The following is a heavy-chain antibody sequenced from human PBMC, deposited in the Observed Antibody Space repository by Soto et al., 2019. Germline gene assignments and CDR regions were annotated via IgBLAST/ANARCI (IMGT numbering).Heavy chain of an antibody. D-gene: IGHD2-2*01. J-gene: IGHJ6*02. CDR3: ACSSNVGMDV. V-gene: IGHV1-69*13. Sequence: GASVKISCKASGGTFSSYAISWVRQAPGQGLEWMGGIIPIFGTANYAQKFQGRVTITADESTSTAYMELSSLRSEDTAVYYCACSSNVGMDVWGQGTTVTVSS. CDR1: GGTFSSYA. CDR2: IIPIFGTA.